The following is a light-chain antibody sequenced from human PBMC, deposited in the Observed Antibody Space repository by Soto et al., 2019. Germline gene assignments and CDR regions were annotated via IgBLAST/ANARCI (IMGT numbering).Light chain of an antibody. V-gene: IGKV1-5*01. Sequence: DIQMTQSPSTLSASVGDRVTITCRASQSVTSRLAWYQQKPGKAPKLLIYGASNLESGDPSRFSGSGSGTKFTLTISSLQPDDFATYYCQQYNSYSLTFGGGTTVEIK. CDR1: QSVTSR. CDR2: GAS. CDR3: QQYNSYSLT. J-gene: IGKJ4*01.